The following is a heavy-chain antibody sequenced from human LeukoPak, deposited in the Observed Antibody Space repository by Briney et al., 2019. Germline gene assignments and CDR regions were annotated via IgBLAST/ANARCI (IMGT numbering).Heavy chain of an antibody. Sequence: GGSLRLSCAASGFTFIDHYMSWIRQAPGKGLEWVSYISSSGSTIYCADSVKGRFTISRDNAKNSLYLQMSSLRAEDTAVYYCAREPYCGGDCYSEDGYYYYYGMDVWGQGTTVTVSS. J-gene: IGHJ6*02. CDR1: GFTFIDHY. CDR3: AREPYCGGDCYSEDGYYYYYGMDV. V-gene: IGHV3-11*01. CDR2: ISSSGSTI. D-gene: IGHD2-21*02.